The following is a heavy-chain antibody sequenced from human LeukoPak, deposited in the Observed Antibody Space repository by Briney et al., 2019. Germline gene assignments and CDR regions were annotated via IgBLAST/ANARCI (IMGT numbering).Heavy chain of an antibody. CDR1: GGTFSSYA. J-gene: IGHJ4*02. CDR2: IIPIFGTA. CDR3: ARPGGCSGGSCYSTDLDY. Sequence: SVTVSCTASGGTFSSYAISWVRQAPGQGLEWMGGIIPIFGTANYAQKFQGRVTITADESTSTAYMELSSLRSEDTAVYYCARPGGCSGGSCYSTDLDYWGQGTLVTVSS. D-gene: IGHD2-15*01. V-gene: IGHV1-69*13.